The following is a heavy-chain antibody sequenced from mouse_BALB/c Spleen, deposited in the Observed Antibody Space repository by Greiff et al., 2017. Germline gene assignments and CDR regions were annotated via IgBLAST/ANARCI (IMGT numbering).Heavy chain of an antibody. J-gene: IGHJ3*01. CDR2: ISYSGST. CDR3: ARGGERRTWFAY. Sequence: EVHLVESGPSLVKPSQTLSLTCSVTGDSITSGYWNWIRKFPGNKLEYMGYISYSGSTYYNPSLKSRISITRDTSKNQYYLQLNSVTTEDTATYYCARGGERRTWFAYWGQGTLVTVSA. CDR1: GDSITSGY. V-gene: IGHV3-8*02.